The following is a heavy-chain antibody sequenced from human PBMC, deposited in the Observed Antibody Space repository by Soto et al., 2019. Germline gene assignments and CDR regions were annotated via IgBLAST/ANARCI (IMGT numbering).Heavy chain of an antibody. CDR3: AGGSGWLSDY. J-gene: IGHJ4*02. Sequence: EVQLVESGGGLVQPGGSLRLSCAASGFSISSYWMNWVRQAPGKGLEWVAIIRKDGSEKYYVDSVKGRFTISRDNAKNSLYLQKNSPEDHDTAVYYCAGGSGWLSDYWGRGTLVTVSS. CDR1: GFSISSYW. V-gene: IGHV3-7*03. D-gene: IGHD6-19*01. CDR2: IRKDGSEK.